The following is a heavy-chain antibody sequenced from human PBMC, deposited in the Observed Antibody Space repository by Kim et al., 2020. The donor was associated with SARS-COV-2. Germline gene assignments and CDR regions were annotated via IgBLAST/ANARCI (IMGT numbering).Heavy chain of an antibody. CDR1: GYTLTSYA. D-gene: IGHD3-10*01. J-gene: IGHJ4*02. CDR2: INAGNGNT. Sequence: ASVKVSCKASGYTLTSYAMHWVRQAPGQRLEWMVWINAGNGNTKYSQKFQGRVTITRDTSASTVYMELSSLRSEDTAVYYCARGRFGELSLFDYWGQGTL. CDR3: ARGRFGELSLFDY. V-gene: IGHV1-3*01.